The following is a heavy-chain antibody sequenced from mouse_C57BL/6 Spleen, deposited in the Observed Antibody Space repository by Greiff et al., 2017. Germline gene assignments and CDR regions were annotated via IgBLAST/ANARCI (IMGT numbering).Heavy chain of an antibody. CDR3: ARRGGYDAPYYAMDY. CDR2: INPSNGGT. V-gene: IGHV1-53*01. CDR1: GYTFTSYW. D-gene: IGHD2-2*01. Sequence: VQLQQPGTELVKPGASVKLSCKASGYTFTSYWMHWVKQRPGQGLEWIGNINPSNGGTNYNEKFKSKATLTVDKYSSTAYMQLSSLTSEDSAVYYCARRGGYDAPYYAMDYWGQGTSVTVSS. J-gene: IGHJ4*01.